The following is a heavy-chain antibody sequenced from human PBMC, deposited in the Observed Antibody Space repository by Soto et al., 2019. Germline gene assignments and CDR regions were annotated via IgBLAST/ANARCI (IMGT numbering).Heavy chain of an antibody. D-gene: IGHD3-10*01. Sequence: QVQLVQSGAEVKKPGASVKVSCKASGYTFTSYAINWVRQAPGQGLEWMGWISAYNGNTIYAQKLQDRVTMTTDTSTSTAYMELRSLRSDDTAVYYYARDAGSGSYYPFDYWGQGTLVTVSS. CDR3: ARDAGSGSYYPFDY. J-gene: IGHJ4*02. V-gene: IGHV1-18*01. CDR2: ISAYNGNT. CDR1: GYTFTSYA.